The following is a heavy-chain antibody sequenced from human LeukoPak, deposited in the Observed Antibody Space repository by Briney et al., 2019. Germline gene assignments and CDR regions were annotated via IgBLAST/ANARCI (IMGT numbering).Heavy chain of an antibody. J-gene: IGHJ4*02. CDR3: ARGGYYDSSGYYADY. Sequence: TGGSLRLSCAASGFTFSSYWMSWVRQAPGKGLEWVANIKEDGSQKYYVDSVKGRFTISRDNAKNSLYLQMNSLRAEGTAVYYCARGGYYDSSGYYADYWGQGTLVTVSS. D-gene: IGHD3-22*01. V-gene: IGHV3-7*04. CDR1: GFTFSSYW. CDR2: IKEDGSQK.